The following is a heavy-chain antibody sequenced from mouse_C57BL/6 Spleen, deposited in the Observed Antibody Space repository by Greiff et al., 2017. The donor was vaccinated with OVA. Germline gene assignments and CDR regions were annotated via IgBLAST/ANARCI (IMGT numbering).Heavy chain of an antibody. D-gene: IGHD3-3*01. CDR3: ARVDTLSLYFDY. CDR1: GYTFTSYW. J-gene: IGHJ2*01. CDR2: IDPSDSYT. Sequence: VQLQQPGAELVMPGASVKLSCKASGYTFTSYWMHWVKQRPGQGLEWIGEIDPSDSYTNYNQKFKGKSTLTVDKSSSTAYMQLSSLTSEDSAVYYCARVDTLSLYFDYWGQGTTLTVSS. V-gene: IGHV1-69*01.